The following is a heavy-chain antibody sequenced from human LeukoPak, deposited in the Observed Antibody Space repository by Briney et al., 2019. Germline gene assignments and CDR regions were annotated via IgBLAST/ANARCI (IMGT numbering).Heavy chain of an antibody. Sequence: PSETLSLTCTVSGGSISSGGYYWSWIRQHPGKGLEWIGYIYYSGSTYYNPSLKSRVTISVDTSKNQFSLRLSSVTAADTAVYYCARGVLGYDSSGYYSSFDYWGQGTLVTVSS. CDR1: GGSISSGGYY. J-gene: IGHJ4*02. CDR3: ARGVLGYDSSGYYSSFDY. D-gene: IGHD3-22*01. CDR2: IYYSGST. V-gene: IGHV4-31*03.